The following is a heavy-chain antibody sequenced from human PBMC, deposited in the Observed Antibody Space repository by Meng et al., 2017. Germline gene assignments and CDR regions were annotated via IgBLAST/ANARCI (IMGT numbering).Heavy chain of an antibody. J-gene: IGHJ3*02. D-gene: IGHD3-3*01. CDR3: TRPARKEATIFGDAFEI. V-gene: IGHV3-49*04. CDR2: IRSKIFGGGP. CDR1: GFNFGDSA. Sequence: GESLKISCSASGFNFGDSAMSWVRQAPGKGLEWVGFIRSKIFGGGPDYSASVKGRFTISRDDSKSIVYLQMNNLETEDTAVYFCTRPARKEATIFGDAFEIWGQGPMVTVSS.